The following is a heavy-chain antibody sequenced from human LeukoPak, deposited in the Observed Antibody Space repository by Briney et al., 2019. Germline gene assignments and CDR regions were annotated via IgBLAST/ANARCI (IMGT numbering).Heavy chain of an antibody. J-gene: IGHJ5*02. CDR2: IYTSGST. D-gene: IGHD2-15*01. V-gene: IGHV4-4*09. Sequence: SETLSLTCTVSGGSISSYYCSWIRQPPGKGLEWIGYIYTSGSTNYNPSLKSRVTISVDTSKNQFSLKPSSVTAADTAVYYCARKEDDWFDPWGQGTLVTVSS. CDR3: ARKEDDWFDP. CDR1: GGSISSYY.